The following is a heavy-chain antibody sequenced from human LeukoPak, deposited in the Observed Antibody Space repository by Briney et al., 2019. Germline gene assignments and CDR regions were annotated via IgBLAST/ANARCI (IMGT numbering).Heavy chain of an antibody. V-gene: IGHV3-48*03. D-gene: IGHD2-2*01. Sequence: PGGSLRLSCAASGFTFSSYEMNWVRQAPGKRLEWVSYISSSGSTIYYADSVKGRFTISRDNAKNSLYLQMNSLRAEDTAVYYCARASYQPLRVLFGYWGQGTLVTVSS. CDR3: ARASYQPLRVLFGY. CDR1: GFTFSSYE. CDR2: ISSSGSTI. J-gene: IGHJ4*02.